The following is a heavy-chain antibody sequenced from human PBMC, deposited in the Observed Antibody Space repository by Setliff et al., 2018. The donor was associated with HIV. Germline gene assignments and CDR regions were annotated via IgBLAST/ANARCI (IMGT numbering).Heavy chain of an antibody. CDR1: GGSISSSSYY. J-gene: IGHJ4*02. V-gene: IGHV4-39*01. Sequence: PSETLSLTCTVSGGSISSSSYYWGCIRQPPGKGLEWIGSIYYTGSANYNPSLKSRVTMSVDTSKNQFSLKLSSVTAADTAVYYCAIGYQYDSSGYYYVTPIDYWGQGTLVTVSS. CDR2: IYYTGSA. D-gene: IGHD3-22*01. CDR3: AIGYQYDSSGYYYVTPIDY.